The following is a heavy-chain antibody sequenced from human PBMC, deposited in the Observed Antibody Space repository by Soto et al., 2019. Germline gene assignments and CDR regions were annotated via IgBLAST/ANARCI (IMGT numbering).Heavy chain of an antibody. J-gene: IGHJ4*02. CDR1: GGTFSSYA. Sequence: LGKVSCKASGGTFSSYAISWVRQAPGQGLEWMGGIIPIFGTAYAQKFQGRVTMTRNTSISTAYMELSSLRSEDTAVYYCARESSYGLVYWGQGTLVTVSS. CDR2: IIPIFGTA. CDR3: ARESSYGLVY. V-gene: IGHV1-69*05. D-gene: IGHD5-18*01.